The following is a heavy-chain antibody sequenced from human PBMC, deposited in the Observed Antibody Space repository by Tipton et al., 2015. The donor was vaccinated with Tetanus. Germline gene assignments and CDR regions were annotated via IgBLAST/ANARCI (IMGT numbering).Heavy chain of an antibody. D-gene: IGHD6-6*01. CDR3: ARDQGGGRVVRLNWFDP. V-gene: IGHV4-31*02. CDR1: GASISSGGYF. Sequence: GLVKPSQTLSLTCSVSGASISSGGYFWNWIRHHPGKGLEWIGYIYYSGSTYYNPSLKSRVSMSVDTSKNQFSLNLTSVTAADTAMYYCARDQGGGRVVRLNWFDPWGQGTLVTVSS. CDR2: IYYSGST. J-gene: IGHJ5*02.